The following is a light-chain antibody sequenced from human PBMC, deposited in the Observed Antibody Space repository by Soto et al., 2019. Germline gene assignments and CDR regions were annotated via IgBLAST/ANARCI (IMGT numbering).Light chain of an antibody. Sequence: QSALTQPASVSGSPGQSITISCTGPSSDVGGYNYVSWYQQHPGKAPKLLIYDVSNRPSGVSNRFSGSKSGNTASLTISGLQPEDEAEYYCSSYTSSSTLVVFGGGTKLTVL. CDR1: SSDVGGYNY. CDR2: DVS. J-gene: IGLJ2*01. CDR3: SSYTSSSTLVV. V-gene: IGLV2-14*01.